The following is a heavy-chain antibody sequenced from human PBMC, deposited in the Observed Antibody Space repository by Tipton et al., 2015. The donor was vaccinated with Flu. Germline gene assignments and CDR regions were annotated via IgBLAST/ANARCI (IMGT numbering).Heavy chain of an antibody. D-gene: IGHD3-3*01. CDR3: ARAPGEEFWIFGVEYSYYGMEV. J-gene: IGHJ6*02. Sequence: SLRLSCEASGFTFSDYYMSWIRQAPGKGLEWVSYISSSSSTIYYADSVKGRFTISRDNAKNSLYLQMNSLRAEDTAGYYCARAPGEEFWIFGVEYSYYGMEVLGQGTTGTVSS. V-gene: IGHV3-11*01. CDR2: ISSSSSTI. CDR1: GFTFSDYY.